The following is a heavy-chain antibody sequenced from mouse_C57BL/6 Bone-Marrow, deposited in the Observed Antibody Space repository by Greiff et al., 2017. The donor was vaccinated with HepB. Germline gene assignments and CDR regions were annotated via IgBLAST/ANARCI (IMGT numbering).Heavy chain of an antibody. V-gene: IGHV6-3*01. CDR2: IRLKSDNYAT. CDR1: GFTFSNYW. J-gene: IGHJ3*01. CDR3: TYPSWFAY. Sequence: DVKLVESGGGLVQPGGSMILSCVASGFTFSNYWMNWVRQSPEKGLEWVAQIRLKSDNYATLYAESVKGRFTISRDDSKTSVYLQMNNLRAEDTGIYYCTYPSWFAYWGQGTLVTVSA.